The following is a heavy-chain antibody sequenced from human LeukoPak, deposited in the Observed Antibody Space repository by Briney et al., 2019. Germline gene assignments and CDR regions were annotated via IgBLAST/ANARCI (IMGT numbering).Heavy chain of an antibody. D-gene: IGHD3-3*01. J-gene: IGHJ4*02. CDR3: ARSSAKNYDFWSGGWGYYLDY. CDR2: INHSGST. Sequence: SETLSLTCAVYGGSFSGYYWSWIRQPPGKGLEWIGEINHSGSTNYNPSLKSRVTISVDTSKNQFSLKLSSVTAADTAVYYCARSSAKNYDFWSGGWGYYLDYWGQGTLVTVSS. CDR1: GGSFSGYY. V-gene: IGHV4-34*01.